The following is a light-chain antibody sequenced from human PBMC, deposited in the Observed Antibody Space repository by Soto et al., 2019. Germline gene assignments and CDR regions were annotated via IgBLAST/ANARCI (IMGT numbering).Light chain of an antibody. J-gene: IGKJ3*01. Sequence: DIQMTQSPSSLSASVGDRVTITCRSSQYIASFLNWYQQKPGKAPQLLISATSTLQNGVPSRFSGSGSGRDFTLTISSLQPEDSATYYCQQSYSSPRVTFGPGTRVDLK. CDR3: QQSYSSPRVT. CDR2: ATS. V-gene: IGKV1-39*01. CDR1: QYIASF.